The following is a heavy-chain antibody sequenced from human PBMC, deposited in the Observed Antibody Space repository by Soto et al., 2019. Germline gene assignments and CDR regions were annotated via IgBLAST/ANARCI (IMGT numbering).Heavy chain of an antibody. D-gene: IGHD2-15*01. CDR1: GYSFTSYG. V-gene: IGHV1-18*04. CDR3: ARDSFGTLVVAATNAYYYYGMDV. CDR2: ISAYNGNT. J-gene: IGHJ6*02. Sequence: XSVKVSCKASGYSFTSYGIIWVRQAPGQGLEWMGWISAYNGNTNYAQKLQGRVTMTTDTSTSTAYMELRSLRSDDTAVYYCARDSFGTLVVAATNAYYYYGMDVWGQGTTVTV.